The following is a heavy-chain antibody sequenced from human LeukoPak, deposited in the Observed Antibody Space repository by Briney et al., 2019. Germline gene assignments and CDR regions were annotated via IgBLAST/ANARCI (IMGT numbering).Heavy chain of an antibody. CDR1: GFTFSSYA. V-gene: IGHV3-30*04. D-gene: IGHD2-15*01. CDR2: ISYDGSNK. CDR3: ARESSGGSSYYMDV. Sequence: GGSLRLSCAASGFTFSSYAMHWVRQAPGKGLEWVAVISYDGSNKYYADSVKGRFTISRDNSKNTLYLQMNSLRAEDTAVYYCARESSGGSSYYMDVWGKGTTVTVSS. J-gene: IGHJ6*03.